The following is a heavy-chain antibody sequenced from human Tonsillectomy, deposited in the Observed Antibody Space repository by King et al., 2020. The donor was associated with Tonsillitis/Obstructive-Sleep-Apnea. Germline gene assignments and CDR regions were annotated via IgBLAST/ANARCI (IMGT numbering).Heavy chain of an antibody. CDR3: ARERRSTRRPLRY. D-gene: IGHD5/OR15-5a*01. J-gene: IGHJ4*02. Sequence: VQLQQWGAGLLKPSETLSLTCAVYGGSFSGYYWSWIRQPPGKGLEWIGEINHSGSTNYNPSLKSRVTISVDTSKNQFSLKLSSVTAADTAVYYCARERRSTRRPLRYWGQGTLVTVSS. CDR2: INHSGST. CDR1: GGSFSGYY. V-gene: IGHV4-34*01.